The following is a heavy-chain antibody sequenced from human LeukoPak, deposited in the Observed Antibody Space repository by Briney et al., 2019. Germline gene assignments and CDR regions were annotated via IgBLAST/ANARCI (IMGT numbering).Heavy chain of an antibody. V-gene: IGHV4-59*01. CDR3: ASTVTPRKYYFDY. CDR2: IYYSGST. D-gene: IGHD4-17*01. J-gene: IGHJ4*02. Sequence: SETLSLTCAVSGGSINSYYWSWIRQPPGKGLEWVGYIYYSGSTNYNPSLKSRVTISVDTSKNQFSLKLSSVTAADTAVYYCASTVTPRKYYFDYWGQGTLVTVSS. CDR1: GGSINSYY.